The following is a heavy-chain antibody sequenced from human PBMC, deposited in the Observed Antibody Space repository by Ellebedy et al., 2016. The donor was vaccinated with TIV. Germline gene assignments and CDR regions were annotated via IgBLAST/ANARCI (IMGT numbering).Heavy chain of an antibody. Sequence: GESLKISXVVSGFTFSTYAMSWVRQAPGKGLEWVSSISGSGSSTYYADSVKGRFTISRDNSKNTLYLQMNSLRAEDTAVYYCAREVKYYGSGIDYWGQGTLVTVSS. D-gene: IGHD3-10*01. CDR3: AREVKYYGSGIDY. CDR1: GFTFSTYA. J-gene: IGHJ4*02. CDR2: ISGSGSST. V-gene: IGHV3-23*01.